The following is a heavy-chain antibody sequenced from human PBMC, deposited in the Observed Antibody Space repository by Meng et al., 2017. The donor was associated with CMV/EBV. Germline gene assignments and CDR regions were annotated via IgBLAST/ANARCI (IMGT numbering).Heavy chain of an antibody. CDR3: ARDKYVDYDFWSGPLYYYYGMDV. CDR2: IYYSGST. D-gene: IGHD3-3*01. V-gene: IGHV4-59*01. Sequence: SETLSLTCTVSGGSISSYYWSWIRQPPGKGLEWIGYIYYSGSTNYNPSLKSRVTISVDTSKSQFSLKLSSVTAADTAVYYCARDKYVDYDFWSGPLYYYYGMDVWGQGTTVTVSS. J-gene: IGHJ6*02. CDR1: GGSISSYY.